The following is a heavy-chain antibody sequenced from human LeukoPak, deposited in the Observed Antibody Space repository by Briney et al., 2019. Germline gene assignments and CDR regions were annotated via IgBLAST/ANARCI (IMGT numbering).Heavy chain of an antibody. CDR1: GFTSSSYP. CDR3: ARTTSHFVRATVNY. D-gene: IGHD4-11*01. Sequence: GRSLRLSCAASGFTSSSYPMHWVRQAPGKGLEWVAVISYDGSDKYYADSVKGRFTISRDNSKNTLYLQMNSLRAEDTALYYCARTTSHFVRATVNYWGQGTLVSVSS. CDR2: ISYDGSDK. J-gene: IGHJ4*02. V-gene: IGHV3-30*01.